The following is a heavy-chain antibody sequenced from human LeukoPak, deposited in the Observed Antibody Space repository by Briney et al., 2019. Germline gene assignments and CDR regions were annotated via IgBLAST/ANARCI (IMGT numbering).Heavy chain of an antibody. V-gene: IGHV3-21*01. J-gene: IGHJ4*02. Sequence: GGSLRLSCAASGFTFSSYWMSWVRQAPGKGLEWVSSISSSSSYIYYADSVKGRFTISRDNAKNSLYLQMNSLRAEDTAVYCCARGPSKAAAGTPFDYWGQGTLVTVSS. D-gene: IGHD6-13*01. CDR1: GFTFSSYW. CDR2: ISSSSSYI. CDR3: ARGPSKAAAGTPFDY.